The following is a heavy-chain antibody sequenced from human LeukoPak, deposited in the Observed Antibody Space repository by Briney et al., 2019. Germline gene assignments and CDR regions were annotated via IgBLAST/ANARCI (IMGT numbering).Heavy chain of an antibody. V-gene: IGHV3-7*01. D-gene: IGHD3-16*02. Sequence: GGSLRLSCAASGFTFSSHWMTWVRQAPGKGLEWVANIKQDGSEKYYVDSVKGRFTISRDNAKNSLYLQMNSLRAEDTAVYYCARVRRLPPIDSGWGQGTLVTVSS. CDR3: ARVRRLPPIDSG. J-gene: IGHJ4*02. CDR1: GFTFSSHW. CDR2: IKQDGSEK.